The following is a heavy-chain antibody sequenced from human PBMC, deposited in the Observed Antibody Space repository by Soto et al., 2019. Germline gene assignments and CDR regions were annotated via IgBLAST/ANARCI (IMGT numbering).Heavy chain of an antibody. CDR1: GFTFSSYW. J-gene: IGHJ3*02. CDR2: IKQDGSEK. V-gene: IGHV3-7*01. D-gene: IGHD3-9*01. CDR3: AGDILTGYRNPDAFDI. Sequence: GGSLRLSCAASGFTFSSYWMSWVRQAPGKGLEWVANIKQDGSEKYYVDSVKGRFTISRDNAKNSLYLQMNSLRAEDTAVYCCAGDILTGYRNPDAFDIWGQGTMVTVSS.